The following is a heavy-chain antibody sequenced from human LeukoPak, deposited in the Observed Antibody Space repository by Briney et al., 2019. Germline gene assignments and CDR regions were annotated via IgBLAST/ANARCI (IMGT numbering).Heavy chain of an antibody. V-gene: IGHV1-2*02. J-gene: IGHJ3*02. Sequence: GASVKVSCKASGYTFTGYYMHWVRQAPGQGLEWMGWINPNSGGTNYAQKFQGTVTKTRDTSISTAYMEVSRLRSDDSAVYYCARERSGSYYYDIWGQGTMVTVSS. CDR1: GYTFTGYY. CDR3: ARERSGSYYYDI. D-gene: IGHD1-26*01. CDR2: INPNSGGT.